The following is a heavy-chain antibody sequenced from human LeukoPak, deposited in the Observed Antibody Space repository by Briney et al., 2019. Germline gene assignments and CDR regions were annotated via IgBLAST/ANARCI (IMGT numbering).Heavy chain of an antibody. CDR3: ARLCSFLEWLCPPFDY. Sequence: SETLSLTCAVSDYSISSGYYWGWIRQPPGKGLEWIGSIYHSGSTYYNPSLKSRVTISVDTSKNQFSLKLSSVTAADTAVYYCARLCSFLEWLCPPFDYWGQGTLVTVSS. CDR1: DYSISSGYY. J-gene: IGHJ4*02. CDR2: IYHSGST. D-gene: IGHD3-3*01. V-gene: IGHV4-38-2*01.